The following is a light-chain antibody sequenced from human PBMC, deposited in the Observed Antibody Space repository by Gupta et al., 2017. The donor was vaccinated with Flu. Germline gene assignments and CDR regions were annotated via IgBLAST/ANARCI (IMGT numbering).Light chain of an antibody. CDR3: LQYYSSWT. Sequence: DIQVTQSPSTLSASVGDRVTLTCRASQSIGDWLAWYQQKPGKVPKLLIDRVSNLEGEVPSRFSGSGSGTEFTLTISSLQPDDFATYYCLQYYSSWTFGQGTEVEIK. J-gene: IGKJ1*01. CDR2: RVS. V-gene: IGKV1-5*03. CDR1: QSIGDW.